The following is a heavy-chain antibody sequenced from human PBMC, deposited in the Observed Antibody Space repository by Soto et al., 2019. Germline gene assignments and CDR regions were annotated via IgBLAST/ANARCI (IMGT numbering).Heavy chain of an antibody. J-gene: IGHJ4*02. D-gene: IGHD5-18*01. V-gene: IGHV4-59*01. CDR3: ARSQGGYSYGGFDY. CDR1: GGSISIYY. Sequence: PSETLSLTCTVSGGSISIYYWSWIRQPPGKGLEWIGYIYYSGSTNYNPSLKSRVTISVDTSKNQFSLKLSSVTAADTAVYYCARSQGGYSYGGFDYWGQGTLVTVSS. CDR2: IYYSGST.